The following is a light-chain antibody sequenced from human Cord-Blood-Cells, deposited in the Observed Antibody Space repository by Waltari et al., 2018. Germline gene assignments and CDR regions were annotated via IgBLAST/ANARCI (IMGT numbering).Light chain of an antibody. CDR1: QGISSY. CDR3: QQYYSYPFT. V-gene: IGKV1-8*01. Sequence: AIRMTESPSSSPASTGHSVTPTGRASQGISSYLAWYQQKPGKAPKLLIYAASTLQSGVPSRFSGSGSGTDFTLTISCLQSEDFATYYCQQYYSYPFTFGPGTKVDIK. CDR2: AAS. J-gene: IGKJ3*01.